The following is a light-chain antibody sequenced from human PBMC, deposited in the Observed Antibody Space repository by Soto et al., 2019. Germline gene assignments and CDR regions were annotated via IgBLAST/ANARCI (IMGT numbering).Light chain of an antibody. Sequence: DIQMTQSPSTLSASVGDRVTITCRASQSITTRLAWYQQKPGKAPKLLIYKATNLQSGVPSRFSGSGSGTEFSLTISSLQPDDFATYYCQHYDNFPHTFGQGAKLEIK. J-gene: IGKJ2*01. V-gene: IGKV1-5*03. CDR2: KAT. CDR3: QHYDNFPHT. CDR1: QSITTR.